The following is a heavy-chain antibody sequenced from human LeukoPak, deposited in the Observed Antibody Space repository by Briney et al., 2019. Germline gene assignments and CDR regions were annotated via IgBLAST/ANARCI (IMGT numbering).Heavy chain of an antibody. V-gene: IGHV1-46*01. CDR2: INPSGGST. D-gene: IGHD3-22*01. CDR1: GYTFTTYY. CDR3: ARGVDYYEGQTPDY. Sequence: ASVKVSCKASGYTFTTYYVHWVRQAPGQGLGWMGIINPSGGSTTYAQKFRGRLTMTRDMSTSTVYMELSSLRSEDTAVYYCARGVDYYEGQTPDYWGQGTLVTVSS. J-gene: IGHJ4*02.